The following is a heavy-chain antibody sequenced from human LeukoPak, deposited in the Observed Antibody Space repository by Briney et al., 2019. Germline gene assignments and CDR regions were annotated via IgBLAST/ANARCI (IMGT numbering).Heavy chain of an antibody. Sequence: SVKVSCKASGYTFTNYGISWVRQAPGQGLEWMGWISAYNGNTNYPQKLQGRVTMTTDTSTSTAYMELRSLRSDDTAVYYCARDLPLLWFGELLGDYWGQGTLVTVSS. D-gene: IGHD3-10*01. CDR1: GYTFTNYG. V-gene: IGHV1-18*01. CDR2: ISAYNGNT. CDR3: ARDLPLLWFGELLGDY. J-gene: IGHJ4*02.